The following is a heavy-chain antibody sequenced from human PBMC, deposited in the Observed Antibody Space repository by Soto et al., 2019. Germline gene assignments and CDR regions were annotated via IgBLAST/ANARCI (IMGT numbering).Heavy chain of an antibody. D-gene: IGHD2-2*01. CDR2: IYHSGSN. J-gene: IGHJ4*02. CDR1: SGSISSSNW. V-gene: IGHV4-4*02. CDR3: ASGGDCSSTSCHAQNYFAY. Sequence: QVQLQESGPGLVKPSGTLSLTCAVSSGSISSSNWWSWVRQPPGKGLEWIGEIYHSGSNNYNPSLKSRVTISVDKSKNHFSLKLSSVTAADTAVYYCASGGDCSSTSCHAQNYFAYWGQGTLVTVSS.